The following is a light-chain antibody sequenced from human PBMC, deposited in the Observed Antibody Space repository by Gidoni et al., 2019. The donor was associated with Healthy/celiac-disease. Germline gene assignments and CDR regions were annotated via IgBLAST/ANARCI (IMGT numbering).Light chain of an antibody. CDR1: QSVLYSSNNKNY. J-gene: IGKJ1*01. CDR2: WAS. Sequence: DIVMTQSPDSLAVSLGERATINCKSSQSVLYSSNNKNYLAWYQQKPGQPPKLLIYWASTRESGVPDRFSGSGSGTDFTLTISSLHAEDVAVYYCQQYYSTPWTFXQXTKVEIK. CDR3: QQYYSTPWT. V-gene: IGKV4-1*01.